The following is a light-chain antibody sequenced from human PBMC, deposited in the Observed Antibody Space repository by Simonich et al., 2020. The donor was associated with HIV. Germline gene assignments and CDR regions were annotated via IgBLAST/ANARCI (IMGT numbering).Light chain of an antibody. J-gene: IGLJ3*02. V-gene: IGLV5-45*01. CDR2: YKSDSDK. CDR1: SGINVGTYR. CDR3: MIWHGSAWV. Sequence: QAVLTQPASLSASPGASARLTCTLRSGINVGTYRIYWYQQKPGSPPQYLLTYKSDSDKQQGSGVPSRFSGAKHASANAGILLISGLQSEDEADYYCMIWHGSAWVFGGGTKLTVL.